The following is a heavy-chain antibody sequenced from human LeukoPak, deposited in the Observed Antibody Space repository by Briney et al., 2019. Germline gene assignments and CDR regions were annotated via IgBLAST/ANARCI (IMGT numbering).Heavy chain of an antibody. CDR1: GYTFTSYY. CDR3: ARGTNLRFLEWSKHDY. Sequence: ASVKVSCKASGYTFTSYYMHWVRQAPGQGLEWMGIINPSGGSTSYAQKFQGRVTMTRDTSTSTVYMELSSLRSEDTAVYYCARGTNLRFLEWSKHDYWGQGTLDTVSS. J-gene: IGHJ4*02. CDR2: INPSGGST. D-gene: IGHD3-3*01. V-gene: IGHV1-46*01.